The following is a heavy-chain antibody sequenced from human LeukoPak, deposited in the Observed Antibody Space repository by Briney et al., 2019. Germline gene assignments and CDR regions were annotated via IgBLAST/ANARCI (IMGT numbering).Heavy chain of an antibody. D-gene: IGHD3-10*01. V-gene: IGHV3-7*01. CDR2: IKQDGSEK. J-gene: IGHJ5*02. CDR1: GFTFSSYW. Sequence: PGGSLRLSCAASGFTFSSYWMSWVRQAPGKGLEWVANIKQDGSEKYYVDSVKGRFTISRDNAKNSVYLQMNSLRAEDTAVYYCARDWDVADPMTKLLWFGELNPGWDNWFDPWGQGTLVTVSS. CDR3: ARDWDVADPMTKLLWFGELNPGWDNWFDP.